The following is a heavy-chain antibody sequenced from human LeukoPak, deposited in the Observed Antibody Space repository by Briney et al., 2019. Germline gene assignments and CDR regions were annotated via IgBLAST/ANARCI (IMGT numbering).Heavy chain of an antibody. D-gene: IGHD2-2*01. V-gene: IGHV3-33*01. Sequence: GRSLRLSCAASGFTFSSYGMHWVRQAPGKGLEWVAVIWYDGSNKYYADSVKGRFTISRDNSKNTLYLQMNNLRAEDTAVYYCARDSSSQQYFQHWGQGTLVTVSS. CDR2: IWYDGSNK. CDR3: ARDSSSQQYFQH. CDR1: GFTFSSYG. J-gene: IGHJ1*01.